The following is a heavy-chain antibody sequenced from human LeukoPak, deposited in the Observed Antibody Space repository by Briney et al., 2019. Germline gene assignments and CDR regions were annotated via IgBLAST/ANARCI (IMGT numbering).Heavy chain of an antibody. Sequence: GASVKVSCKASGGTFSSYAISWVRQAPGQGLEWMGGIIPIFGTANYAQKFQGRVTITADESTSTAYMELSSLRSEDTAVYYCARGDPAAGHNWFDPWGQGTLVTVSS. V-gene: IGHV1-69*01. J-gene: IGHJ5*02. CDR3: ARGDPAAGHNWFDP. D-gene: IGHD6-13*01. CDR1: GGTFSSYA. CDR2: IIPIFGTA.